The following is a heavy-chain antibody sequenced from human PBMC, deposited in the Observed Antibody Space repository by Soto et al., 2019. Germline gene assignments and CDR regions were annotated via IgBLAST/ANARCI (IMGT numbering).Heavy chain of an antibody. J-gene: IGHJ5*02. V-gene: IGHV4-34*01. CDR2: INHSGGT. D-gene: IGHD1-26*01. CDR1: GGSFSGYY. CDR3: ARDLCIGGTTNWFHP. Sequence: QVQLQQWGAGLLEPSETLSLTCAVYGGSFSGYYWNWIRQSPGKGLEWIGEINHSGGTNYNPSLKSRVTISGDTSKGQFPLKLRYVTAADTAVYYGARDLCIGGTTNWFHPWGQGTLGPVSS.